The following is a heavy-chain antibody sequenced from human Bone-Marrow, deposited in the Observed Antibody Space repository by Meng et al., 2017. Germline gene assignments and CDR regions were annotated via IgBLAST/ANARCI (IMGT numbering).Heavy chain of an antibody. CDR3: ARGSTNGFDP. CDR1: CCCISSGGHY. V-gene: IGHV4-31*01. CDR2: IYYSGNT. Sequence: LPAPRPGLGTRSPTLPLTCPVSCCCISSGGHYWSWIRQDSGEGLECIGDIYYSGNTYYSPSLKSLVTISVDTSKNQFSLKVSSVTAADTAVYYCARGSTNGFDPWGQGILVTVSS. J-gene: IGHJ5*02.